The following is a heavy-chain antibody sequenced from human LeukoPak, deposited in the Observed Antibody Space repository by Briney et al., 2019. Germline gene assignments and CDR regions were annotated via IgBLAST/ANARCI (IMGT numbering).Heavy chain of an antibody. D-gene: IGHD3-10*01. CDR1: GFTFSSYW. CDR3: ARLHYGSGSKQASGPFDY. CDR2: IKQDGSEK. V-gene: IGHV3-7*01. J-gene: IGHJ4*02. Sequence: GGSLRLSCAASGFTFSSYWMSWGRQAPGKGLEWVANIKQDGSEKYYVDSVKGRFTISRDNAKNSLYLQMNSLRAEDTAVYYCARLHYGSGSKQASGPFDYWGQGTLVTVSS.